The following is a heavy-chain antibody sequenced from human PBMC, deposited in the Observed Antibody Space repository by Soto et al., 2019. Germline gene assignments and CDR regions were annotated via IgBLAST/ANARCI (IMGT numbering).Heavy chain of an antibody. CDR3: AKPLPVILTTIPLDF. V-gene: IGHV3-30*18. J-gene: IGHJ4*02. Sequence: RGSHRLCCAASGVAFRSFDLHRFSQAPGKGLEWVAVISYDGTNKYYADSVKGRFAISRDNSKNTLYLEMNSLRADDTAIYYCAKPLPVILTTIPLDFWGQGTLVTVSS. CDR2: ISYDGTNK. D-gene: IGHD5-12*01. CDR1: GVAFRSFD.